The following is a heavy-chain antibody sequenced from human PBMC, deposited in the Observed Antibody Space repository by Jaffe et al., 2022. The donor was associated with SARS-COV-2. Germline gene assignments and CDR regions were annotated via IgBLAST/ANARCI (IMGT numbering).Heavy chain of an antibody. CDR1: GGSISSSAYY. V-gene: IGHV4-39*01. Sequence: QLQLQESGPGLVKPSETLSLTCSVSGGSISSSAYYWAWIRQSPGKGLEWIGNVYYSGSAYYNPSLRSRATISVDTSKNQFSLKLASVTAADTAMYYCSRHRLLPRSYCYVDVWGKGTTVTVSS. D-gene: IGHD2-21*02. CDR2: VYYSGSA. J-gene: IGHJ6*03. CDR3: SRHRLLPRSYCYVDV.